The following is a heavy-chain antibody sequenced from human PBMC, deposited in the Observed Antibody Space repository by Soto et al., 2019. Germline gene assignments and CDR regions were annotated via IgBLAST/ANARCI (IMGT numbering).Heavy chain of an antibody. CDR3: AISGYCSGGSCQDY. V-gene: IGHV4-39*01. CDR1: GGSISSSSYY. CDR2: IYYSGSN. J-gene: IGHJ4*02. D-gene: IGHD2-15*01. Sequence: SETLSLTSTASGGSISSSSYYWGRIRQQPGKGLEWIGSIYYSGSNYYNPSLKSRVTISVDTTKNQFSLKLSSVTAADTAVYYCAISGYCSGGSCQDYWGQGTLVTVSS.